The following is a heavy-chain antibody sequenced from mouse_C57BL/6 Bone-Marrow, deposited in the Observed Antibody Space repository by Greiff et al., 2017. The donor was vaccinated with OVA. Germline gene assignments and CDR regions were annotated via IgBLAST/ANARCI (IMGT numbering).Heavy chain of an antibody. V-gene: IGHV1-19*01. D-gene: IGHD3-1*01. CDR1: GYTFTDYY. CDR3: ATHAVIGRGYFDV. CDR2: INPYNGGT. J-gene: IGHJ1*03. Sequence: EVQRVESGPVLVKPGASVKMSCKASGYTFTDYYMNWVKQSHGKSLEWIGVINPYNGGTSYNQKFKGKATLTVDKSSSTAYMELNSLTSEDSAVYYCATHAVIGRGYFDVWGTGTTVTVSS.